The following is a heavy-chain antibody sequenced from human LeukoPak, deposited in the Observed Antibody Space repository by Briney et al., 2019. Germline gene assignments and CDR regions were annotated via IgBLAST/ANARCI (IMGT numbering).Heavy chain of an antibody. CDR2: IYSGGST. D-gene: IGHD3-3*01. CDR1: GFTVSSNY. J-gene: IGHJ4*02. Sequence: PGGSLRLSCAASGFTVSSNYMSWVRQAPGKGLEWVSVIYSGGSTYYADSVKGRFTISRDNSKNTLYLQMNSLRAEDTAVYYCATLGAGGYDFWSAQYYFDYWGQGTLVTVSS. V-gene: IGHV3-66*01. CDR3: ATLGAGGYDFWSAQYYFDY.